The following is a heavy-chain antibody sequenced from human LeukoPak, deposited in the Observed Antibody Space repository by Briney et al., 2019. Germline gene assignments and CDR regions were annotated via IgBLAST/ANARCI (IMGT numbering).Heavy chain of an antibody. V-gene: IGHV4-4*09. J-gene: IGHJ6*03. D-gene: IGHD1-1*01. Sequence: PSETLSLTCSVSGGSFDSKYWSWIRQPPGKGREWIGYIYTSGSTNFNPSLRSRVAMSIDTSKNQFSLKVYSVTAADTAVYYCANYTRNVHYDMDVWGKGTTVIVSS. CDR3: ANYTRNVHYDMDV. CDR1: GGSFDSKY. CDR2: IYTSGST.